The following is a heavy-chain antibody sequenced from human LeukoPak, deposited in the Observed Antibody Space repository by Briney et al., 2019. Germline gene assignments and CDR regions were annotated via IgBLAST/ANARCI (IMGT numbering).Heavy chain of an antibody. CDR2: MNPDSGNT. V-gene: IGHV1-8*03. CDR3: ARDNGVRLVRDGYNPPYYFDY. D-gene: IGHD5-24*01. CDR1: GYTFTSYD. Sequence: GASVKVSCKASGYTFTSYDINWVRQATGQGLEWMGWMNPDSGNTGYAQKFQGRVTITTDESTSTAYMELSSLRSEDTAVYYCARDNGVRLVRDGYNPPYYFDYWGQGTLVTVSS. J-gene: IGHJ4*02.